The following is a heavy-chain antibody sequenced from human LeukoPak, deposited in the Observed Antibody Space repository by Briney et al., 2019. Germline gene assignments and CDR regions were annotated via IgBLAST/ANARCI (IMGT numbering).Heavy chain of an antibody. J-gene: IGHJ4*02. V-gene: IGHV5-51*01. Sequence: GESLKISCKGSGYSFTSYWIGWVRQMPGKGLEWMGIIYPGDSDTRYSPSFQGQVTISADKSISTAYLQWSSLKASDTAMYYCARLNDISTGYYPSYFDYWGQGTLVTVSS. CDR3: ARLNDISTGYYPSYFDY. CDR2: IYPGDSDT. CDR1: GYSFTSYW. D-gene: IGHD3-9*01.